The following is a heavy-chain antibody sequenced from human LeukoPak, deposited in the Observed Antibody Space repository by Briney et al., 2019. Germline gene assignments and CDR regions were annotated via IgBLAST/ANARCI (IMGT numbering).Heavy chain of an antibody. J-gene: IGHJ5*02. CDR1: GFTVSSNY. CDR3: ARDRSGWFDP. Sequence: GGSLRLSCAASGFTVSSNYMSWVRQAPGKGLEWVSVIYSGGSTYYADSVKGRFTISRDNSKNTLYLQMNSLRAEDTTVYYCARDRSGWFDPWGQGTLVTVSS. CDR2: IYSGGST. D-gene: IGHD3-3*01. V-gene: IGHV3-66*01.